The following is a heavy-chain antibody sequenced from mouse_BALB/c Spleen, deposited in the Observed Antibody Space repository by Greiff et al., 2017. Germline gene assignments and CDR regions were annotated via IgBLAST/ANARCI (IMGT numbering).Heavy chain of an antibody. CDR3: ARHLIYYDYDDAMDY. J-gene: IGHJ4*01. V-gene: IGHV5-6*01. Sequence: EVKVVESGGDLVKPGGSLKLSCAASGFTFSSYGMSWVRQTPDKRLEWVATISSGGSYTYYPDSVKGRFTISRDNAKNTLYLQMSSLKSEDTAMYYCARHLIYYDYDDAMDYWGQGTSVTVSS. CDR2: ISSGGSYT. CDR1: GFTFSSYG. D-gene: IGHD2-4*01.